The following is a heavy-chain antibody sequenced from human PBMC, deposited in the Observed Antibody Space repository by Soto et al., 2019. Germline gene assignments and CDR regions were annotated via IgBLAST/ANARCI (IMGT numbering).Heavy chain of an antibody. D-gene: IGHD6-19*01. V-gene: IGHV3-21*04. J-gene: IGHJ6*02. CDR2: ISSSSSYI. Sequence: PGGSLRLSCAASGFTFSSYSMNWVRQAPGKGLEWVSSISSSSSYIYYADSVKGRFTISRDNAKNSLYLQMNSLRAEDTAVYYCAKKGTGSGPKGYYYYYYGMDVWGQGTTVTVSS. CDR1: GFTFSSYS. CDR3: AKKGTGSGPKGYYYYYYGMDV.